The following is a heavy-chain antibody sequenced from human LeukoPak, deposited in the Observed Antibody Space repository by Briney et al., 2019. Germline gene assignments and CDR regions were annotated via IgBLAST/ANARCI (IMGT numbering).Heavy chain of an antibody. V-gene: IGHV1-8*01. CDR1: GCTFTSYD. Sequence: ASVTVSCKATGCTFTSYDINWVRQATGQGLEWMGWMNPNSGNTGYAQKFQGRVTMTRNTSISTAYMELSSLRSEDTAVYYCARRIGYYDYVWGEYYFDYWGQGTLVTVSS. J-gene: IGHJ4*02. CDR3: ARRIGYYDYVWGEYYFDY. D-gene: IGHD3-16*01. CDR2: MNPNSGNT.